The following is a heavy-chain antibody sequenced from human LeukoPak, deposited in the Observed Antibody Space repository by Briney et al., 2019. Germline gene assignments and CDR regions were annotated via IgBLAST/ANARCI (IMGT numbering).Heavy chain of an antibody. CDR2: INAGNGNT. CDR3: ARDLRERYFDWLPSYYYYGMDV. CDR1: GYTFTSYA. V-gene: IGHV1-3*01. Sequence: ASVKVSCKASGYTFTSYAMHWVRQAPGQRLEWMGWINAGNGNTKYSQKFQGRVTITRDTSASTAYMELSSLRSEDTAVYYCARDLRERYFDWLPSYYYYGMDVWGQGTTVTVSS. J-gene: IGHJ6*02. D-gene: IGHD3-9*01.